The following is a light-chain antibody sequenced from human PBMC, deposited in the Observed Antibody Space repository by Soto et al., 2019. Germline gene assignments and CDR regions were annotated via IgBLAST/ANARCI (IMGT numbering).Light chain of an antibody. J-gene: IGKJ1*01. CDR1: QDITPW. CDR3: QQYYIHET. Sequence: DIQMTQSPSTVSASVGDRVTITCRASQDITPWLAWHQQKPVKAPRVLIYKTSDLENGVPSRFSGSGSGTEYTLTINSLQPDDFATYYCQQYYIHETFGQGTKVE. CDR2: KTS. V-gene: IGKV1-5*03.